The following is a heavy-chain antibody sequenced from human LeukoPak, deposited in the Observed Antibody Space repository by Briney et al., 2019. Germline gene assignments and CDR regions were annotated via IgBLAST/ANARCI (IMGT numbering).Heavy chain of an antibody. CDR1: GFTFSSFA. CDR2: TSGSGGTT. Sequence: GGSLRLSCAASGFTFSSFAISWVRQAPGKGLEWVSGTSGSGGTTYYADSVKGRFTISRDSSKNTLYLQMDSLRAEDTVVHYCAKIRGRFGDWGAFDYWGQGTLVTVSS. D-gene: IGHD3-10*01. CDR3: AKIRGRFGDWGAFDY. V-gene: IGHV3-23*01. J-gene: IGHJ4*02.